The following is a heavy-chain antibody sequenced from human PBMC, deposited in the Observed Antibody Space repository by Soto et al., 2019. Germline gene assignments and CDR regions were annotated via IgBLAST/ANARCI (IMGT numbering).Heavy chain of an antibody. V-gene: IGHV3-21*01. Sequence: LRLSCAASGFTFSAYSINWVRQSPGKGLDWVSSISSTSSVIFYAESVRGRFTISRDNAKNSLYLQMNGLRAEDTAVYYCVRGGSGATSADLFDAWGQGTLVTVSS. CDR1: GFTFSAYS. CDR2: ISSTSSVI. D-gene: IGHD3-10*01. J-gene: IGHJ3*01. CDR3: VRGGSGATSADLFDA.